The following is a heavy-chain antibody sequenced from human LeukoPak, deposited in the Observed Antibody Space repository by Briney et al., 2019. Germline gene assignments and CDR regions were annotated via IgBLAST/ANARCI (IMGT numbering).Heavy chain of an antibody. CDR2: IIPILGIA. D-gene: IGHD2-2*01. J-gene: IGHJ6*02. Sequence: ASVKVSCKASGGTFSSYAISWVRQAPGQGLEGVGRIIPILGIANYAQKFQGRVTITANKSTRAAYMELSSLRSEDTAVYYCARDRPRYCSSTSCSSQNYYGMDVWGQGTTVTVSS. V-gene: IGHV1-69*04. CDR1: GGTFSSYA. CDR3: ARDRPRYCSSTSCSSQNYYGMDV.